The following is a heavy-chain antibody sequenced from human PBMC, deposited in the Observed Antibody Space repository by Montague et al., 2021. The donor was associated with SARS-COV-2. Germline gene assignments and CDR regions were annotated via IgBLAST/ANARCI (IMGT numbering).Heavy chain of an antibody. V-gene: IGHV4-31*03. Sequence: TLSLTCTVSGGSISSGGYYWSWIRQHPGKGLEWIGYIYYSGSTYYNPSLKSRVTISVDTSKNQFSLKLSSVTAADTAVYYCAGYGNTLGGAFDIWGQGTMVTVSS. D-gene: IGHD3-16*01. CDR3: AGYGNTLGGAFDI. J-gene: IGHJ3*02. CDR1: GGSISSGGYY. CDR2: IYYSGST.